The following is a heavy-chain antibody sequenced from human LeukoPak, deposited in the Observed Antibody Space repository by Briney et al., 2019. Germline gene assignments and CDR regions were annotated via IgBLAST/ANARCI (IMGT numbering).Heavy chain of an antibody. J-gene: IGHJ4*02. D-gene: IGHD5-12*01. CDR1: GFTFSNYG. Sequence: PGRSLRLSCAASGFTFSNYGMHWVRQAPGKGLEWVAVISYDGSNKYYTDSAKGRFTISRDNSKNTLYLQMNSLRAEDTAVYYCAKDRTAGYDGLVDYWGQGTLVTVSS. V-gene: IGHV3-30*18. CDR2: ISYDGSNK. CDR3: AKDRTAGYDGLVDY.